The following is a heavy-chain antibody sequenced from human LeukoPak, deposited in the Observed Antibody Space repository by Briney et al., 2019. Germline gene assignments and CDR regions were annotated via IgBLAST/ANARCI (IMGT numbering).Heavy chain of an antibody. J-gene: IGHJ6*03. CDR1: GFTFSNYN. V-gene: IGHV3-21*01. Sequence: GGSLRLSCAASGFTFSNYNMNWVRQAPGKGLEWVSSITTTSTYIYYADSVKGRFTISRDNAKNSLYLQINSLRAEDTAVYYCARDPCSGSYGAYYYYYMDVWGKGTTVTVSS. CDR2: ITTTSTYI. CDR3: ARDPCSGSYGAYYYYYMDV. D-gene: IGHD1-26*01.